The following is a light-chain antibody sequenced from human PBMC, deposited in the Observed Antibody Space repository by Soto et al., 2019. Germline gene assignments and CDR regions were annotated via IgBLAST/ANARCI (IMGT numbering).Light chain of an antibody. Sequence: QSALTQPPSASGTPGQRVTISCDGSSSNIGSNTVIWYQLLPGTAPKLLMHTNDQRPSGVTDRFSGSKSGSSASLAISGLQSEDEAEYYCSAWDDTLHGPVFGTGTKVTVL. V-gene: IGLV1-44*01. J-gene: IGLJ1*01. CDR1: SSNIGSNT. CDR2: TND. CDR3: SAWDDTLHGPV.